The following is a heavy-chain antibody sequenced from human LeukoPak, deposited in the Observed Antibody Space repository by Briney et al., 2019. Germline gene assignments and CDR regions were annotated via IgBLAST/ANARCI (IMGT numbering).Heavy chain of an antibody. CDR2: IRNKVNSYTT. Sequence: GGSLRLSCAASGFIFSDHYMDWVRQAPGKGLEWVGRIRNKVNSYTTEYAASVKGRFIISRDDSKNSLYLQMNSLKTEDTAVYYCAKWKYSNSGIDDYWGQGTLVTVSS. CDR1: GFIFSDHY. V-gene: IGHV3-72*01. D-gene: IGHD6-6*01. CDR3: AKWKYSNSGIDDY. J-gene: IGHJ4*02.